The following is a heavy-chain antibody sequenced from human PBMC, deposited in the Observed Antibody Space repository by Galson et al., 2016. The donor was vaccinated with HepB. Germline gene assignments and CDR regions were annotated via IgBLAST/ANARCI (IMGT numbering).Heavy chain of an antibody. J-gene: IGHJ4*02. CDR1: GFTFSNHY. CDR3: ARENGDYLFIDY. V-gene: IGHV3-74*01. CDR2: INSDGRNA. D-gene: IGHD4-17*01. Sequence: SLRLPCAGSGFTFSNHYMHWVRQAPGKGLVWFSRINSDGRNAHYADSVKGRFTISRVNARNTLYLHVNSLRAEDSAVYSCARENGDYLFIDYWGQGTLVTVSS.